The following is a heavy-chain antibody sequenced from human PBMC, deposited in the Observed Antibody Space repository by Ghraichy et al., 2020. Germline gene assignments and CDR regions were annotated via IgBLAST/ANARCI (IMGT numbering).Heavy chain of an antibody. CDR1: GGSISSSSYY. Sequence: SETLSLTCTVSGGSISSSSYYWGWIRQPPGKGLEWIGSIYYSGRTHYNPSLKSRVTISVDTSKNQFSLKLSSVTAADTAVYYCAVPQGQQLSYWFDPWGQGTLVTVSS. CDR3: AVPQGQQLSYWFDP. D-gene: IGHD6-13*01. V-gene: IGHV4-39*01. CDR2: IYYSGRT. J-gene: IGHJ5*02.